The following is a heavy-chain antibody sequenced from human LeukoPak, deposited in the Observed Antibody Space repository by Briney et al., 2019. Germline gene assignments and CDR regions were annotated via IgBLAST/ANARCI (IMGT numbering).Heavy chain of an antibody. CDR2: ISGSGGST. Sequence: GGSLRLSCAASGFTFSSYGMSWVRQAPGKGLEWVSAISGSGGSTYYADSVKGRFTISRDNSKNTLYLQMNSLRAEDTALYYCARDATYCAGGSCSRFDPWGQGTLVTVSS. V-gene: IGHV3-23*01. CDR1: GFTFSSYG. CDR3: ARDATYCAGGSCSRFDP. J-gene: IGHJ5*02. D-gene: IGHD2-15*01.